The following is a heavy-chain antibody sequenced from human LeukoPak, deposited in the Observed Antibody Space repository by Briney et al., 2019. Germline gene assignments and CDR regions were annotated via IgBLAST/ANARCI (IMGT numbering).Heavy chain of an antibody. D-gene: IGHD2-15*01. J-gene: IGHJ5*02. CDR3: ARGRPLLNWFDP. Sequence: SETLSLTCTVSGGSISSYYWSWIRQPPGKGLEWIGYIYYSGSTNYNPSLKSRVTISVDTSKNQFSLKLSSVTAADTAVYYCARGRPLLNWFDPWGQRTLVTVSS. CDR2: IYYSGST. CDR1: GGSISSYY. V-gene: IGHV4-59*01.